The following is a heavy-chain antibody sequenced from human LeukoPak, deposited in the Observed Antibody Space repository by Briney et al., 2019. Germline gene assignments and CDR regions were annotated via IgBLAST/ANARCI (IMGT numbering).Heavy chain of an antibody. CDR3: AKVGDYYGSGKYSNFDY. D-gene: IGHD3-10*01. CDR2: ISYDGSNK. V-gene: IGHV3-30*18. Sequence: GGSLRLSCAASGFTFSSYGMHWVRQAPGKGLEWVAVISYDGSNKYYADSVKGRFTISRDNSKNTLYLQMNSLRAEDTAVYYCAKVGDYYGSGKYSNFDYWGQGTLVTVSS. CDR1: GFTFSSYG. J-gene: IGHJ4*02.